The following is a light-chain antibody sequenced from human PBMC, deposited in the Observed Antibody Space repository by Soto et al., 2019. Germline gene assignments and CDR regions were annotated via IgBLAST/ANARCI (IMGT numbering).Light chain of an antibody. CDR1: QSVSSTY. CDR2: DAS. J-gene: IGKJ1*01. V-gene: IGKV3-20*01. Sequence: IVLTQSPDTLSLSPGERATLSCRASQSVSSTYLAWYQQKPGQAPRLLIYDASSRATGVPDRFSGSGSGTDFTLIISRLEPEDFAVYFCQQYGSSPRTFGQGTKVEIK. CDR3: QQYGSSPRT.